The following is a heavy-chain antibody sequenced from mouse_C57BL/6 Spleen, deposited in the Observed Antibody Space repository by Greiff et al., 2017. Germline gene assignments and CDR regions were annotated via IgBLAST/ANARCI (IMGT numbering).Heavy chain of an antibody. J-gene: IGHJ2*01. Sequence: VQLQQSGAELVRPGASVTLSCKASGYPFTDYEMHWVKQTPVHGLEWIGAIDPATGGPAYNQKFKGKAILTADKSSSTAYMELRSLTSEDSAVYYCAREGDYSHWLDYGGQGTTLAVSS. CDR1: GYPFTDYE. CDR3: AREGDYSHWLDY. D-gene: IGHD2-12*01. CDR2: IDPATGGP. V-gene: IGHV1-15*01.